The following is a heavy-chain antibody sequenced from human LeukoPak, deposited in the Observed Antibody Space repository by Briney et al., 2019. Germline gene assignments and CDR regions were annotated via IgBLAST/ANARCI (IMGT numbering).Heavy chain of an antibody. CDR1: GFTFSSYA. CDR3: ARDGCAIGESLRDY. Sequence: QAGGSLRLSCAASGFTFSSYAMHWVRQAPGKGLEYVSAISSNGGSTYYANSVKGRFTISRDNSKNTLYLQMGSLRAEDMAVYYCARDGCAIGESLRDYWGQGTLVTVSS. J-gene: IGHJ4*02. CDR2: ISSNGGST. D-gene: IGHD3-10*01. V-gene: IGHV3-64*01.